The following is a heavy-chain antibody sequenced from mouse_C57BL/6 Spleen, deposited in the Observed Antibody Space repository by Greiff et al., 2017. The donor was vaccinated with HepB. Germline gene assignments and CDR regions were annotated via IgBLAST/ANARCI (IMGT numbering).Heavy chain of an antibody. CDR2: IYPGDGDT. CDR1: GYAFSSSW. Sequence: VQLQQSGPELVKPGASVKISCKASGYAFSSSWMNWVKQRPGQGLEWIGRIYPGDGDTNYNGKFKGKATLTADKSSSTAYMQLSSLTTEDSAVYFCAGEGRYFDDWGQGTTLTVAS. J-gene: IGHJ2*01. V-gene: IGHV1-82*01. CDR3: AGEGRYFDD.